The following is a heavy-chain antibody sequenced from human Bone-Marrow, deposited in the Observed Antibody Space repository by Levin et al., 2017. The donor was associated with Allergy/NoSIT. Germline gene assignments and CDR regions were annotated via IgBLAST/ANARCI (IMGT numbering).Heavy chain of an antibody. CDR2: ISYDGTNR. CDR3: AKDFDTSGTAPDY. J-gene: IGHJ4*02. V-gene: IGHV3-30*18. CDR1: GFTFSAYG. D-gene: IGHD3-22*01. Sequence: GESLKISCAASGFTFSAYGMHWVRQAPGKGLEWLTSISYDGTNRYYADSVRGRITISRDNSKNTLSLQMARLRAEDTAVYYCAKDFDTSGTAPDYWGQGALVTGSS.